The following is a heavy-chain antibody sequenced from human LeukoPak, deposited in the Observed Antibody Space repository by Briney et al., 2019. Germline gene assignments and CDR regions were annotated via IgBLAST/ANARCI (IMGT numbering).Heavy chain of an antibody. Sequence: PGGSLRLSCAASGFTVSSNYMSWVRQAPGKGLEWVSVIYSGGSTYYADSVKGRFTISRDNSENTLYLQMNSLRAEDTAVYYCAREGSSWSVGSAFDIWGQGTMVTVSS. CDR3: AREGSSWSVGSAFDI. V-gene: IGHV3-53*01. D-gene: IGHD6-13*01. CDR1: GFTVSSNY. CDR2: IYSGGST. J-gene: IGHJ3*02.